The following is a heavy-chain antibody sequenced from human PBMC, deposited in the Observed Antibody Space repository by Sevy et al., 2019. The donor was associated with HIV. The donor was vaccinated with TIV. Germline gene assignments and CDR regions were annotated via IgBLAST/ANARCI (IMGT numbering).Heavy chain of an antibody. CDR3: ARVILAYRGYYYYYMDV. D-gene: IGHD3-16*01. V-gene: IGHV3-11*04. CDR1: GFTFSDYY. J-gene: IGHJ6*03. Sequence: GGFLRLSCAASGFTFSDYYMSWIRQAPGKGLEWVSYISSSGSTIYYADSVKGRFTISRDNAKNSLYLQMNSLRAEDTAVYYCARVILAYRGYYYYYMDVWGKGTTVTVSS. CDR2: ISSSGSTI.